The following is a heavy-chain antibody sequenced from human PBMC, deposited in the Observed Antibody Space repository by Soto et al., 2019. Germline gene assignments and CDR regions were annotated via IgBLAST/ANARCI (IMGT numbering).Heavy chain of an antibody. D-gene: IGHD6-13*01. CDR2: ISGGGGCT. J-gene: IGHJ4*02. Sequence: EVQLLESGGGLVRPGGSLRLSCEASGFNFNQFAMSWVRQAPGKGLDWVSAISGGGGCTFFADSVRGRFSISRDNSRDTLYLHMDDPRVEDSAIYGCAKDLRYGSSWYSLGFWGQGTLVTVSS. V-gene: IGHV3-23*01. CDR3: AKDLRYGSSWYSLGF. CDR1: GFNFNQFA.